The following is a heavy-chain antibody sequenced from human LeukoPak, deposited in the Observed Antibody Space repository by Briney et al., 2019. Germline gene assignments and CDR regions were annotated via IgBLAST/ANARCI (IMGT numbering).Heavy chain of an antibody. CDR3: ARGVNPDYNFWRGKNWFDP. CDR2: INPNSGGT. Sequence: ASVKVSCKASGYTFTGYYMHWVRRAPGQGLEWMGWINPNSGGTNYAQRFQGRVTMTRDTSISTAYMELSRLRSDDTAVYYCARGVNPDYNFWRGKNWFDPWGQGTLVTVSS. J-gene: IGHJ5*02. CDR1: GYTFTGYY. V-gene: IGHV1-2*02. D-gene: IGHD3-3*01.